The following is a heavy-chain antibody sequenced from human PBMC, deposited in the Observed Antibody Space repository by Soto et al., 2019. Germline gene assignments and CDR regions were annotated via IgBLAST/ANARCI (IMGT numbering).Heavy chain of an antibody. D-gene: IGHD6-19*01. V-gene: IGHV1-2*02. CDR1: GYTFSGFY. Sequence: ASVKVSCKASGYTFSGFYMHWVRQAPGQGLEWMGWINPNSGGTKSAEKFQGRVTMTGDTSISTAYMELSRLTSDDTAVYYCASAAVTGTAGLDFWGQGTQVTVSS. CDR3: ASAAVTGTAGLDF. CDR2: INPNSGGT. J-gene: IGHJ4*02.